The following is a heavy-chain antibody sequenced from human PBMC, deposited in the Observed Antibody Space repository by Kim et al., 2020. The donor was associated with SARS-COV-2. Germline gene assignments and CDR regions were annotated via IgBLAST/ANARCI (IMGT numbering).Heavy chain of an antibody. CDR2: ISGSNGGA. V-gene: IGHV3-23*01. Sequence: GGSLRLSCAASGFTFTTNAMSWVRQAPGKGLEWVSGISGSNGGAYYADSVKGRFTIPRDTSNNTLYLQMNSLRVDDTAVYYCAKGPSKRAFDIWGQGTMVTVSS. CDR1: GFTFTTNA. J-gene: IGHJ3*02. CDR3: AKGPSKRAFDI.